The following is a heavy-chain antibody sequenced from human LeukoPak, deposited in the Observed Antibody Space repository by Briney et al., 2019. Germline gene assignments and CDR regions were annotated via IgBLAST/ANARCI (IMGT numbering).Heavy chain of an antibody. J-gene: IGHJ2*01. CDR2: IYYSGST. CDR1: GGSISSYY. D-gene: IGHD4-17*01. V-gene: IGHV4-59*01. Sequence: SETLSLTCTVSGGSISSYYWSWIRQPPGKGLEWIGYIYYSGSTNYNPSLKSRVTISVDTSKNQFSLKLSSVTAADTAVYYCARDTVTIGIRYFDLWGRGTLVTVSS. CDR3: ARDTVTIGIRYFDL.